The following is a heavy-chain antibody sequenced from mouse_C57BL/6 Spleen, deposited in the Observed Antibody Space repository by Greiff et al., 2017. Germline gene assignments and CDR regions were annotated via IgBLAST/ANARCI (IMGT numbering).Heavy chain of an antibody. Sequence: DVQLVESGGGLVKPGGSLKLSCAASGFTFSSYAMSWVRQTPEKRLEWVATISDGGSYTYYPDNVKGRFTISRDNAKNNLYLQMSHLKSEDTAMYYCAREDYYGSSPYAMDYWGQGTSVTVSS. CDR1: GFTFSSYA. V-gene: IGHV5-4*01. D-gene: IGHD1-1*01. J-gene: IGHJ4*01. CDR3: AREDYYGSSPYAMDY. CDR2: ISDGGSYT.